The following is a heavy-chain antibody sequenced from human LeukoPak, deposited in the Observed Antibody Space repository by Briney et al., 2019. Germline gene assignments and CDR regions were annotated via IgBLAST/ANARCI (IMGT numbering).Heavy chain of an antibody. CDR3: ARGKVVYATTSGWFDP. CDR2: KNHSGST. J-gene: IGHJ5*02. D-gene: IGHD2-8*02. V-gene: IGHV4-34*01. Sequence: SGNPSLTCPVYGGSFRGFYWSWIRHPPGKGLEWVGGKNHSGSTNYNPSLKSRVTISVDTSKNQFSLKLSSVTAADTAVYYCARGKVVYATTSGWFDPWGQGTLVTVSS. CDR1: GGSFRGFY.